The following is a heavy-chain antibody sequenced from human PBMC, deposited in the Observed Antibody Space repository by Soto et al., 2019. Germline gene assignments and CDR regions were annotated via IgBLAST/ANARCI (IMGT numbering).Heavy chain of an antibody. J-gene: IGHJ5*02. CDR3: AMLDLGYCSGGSCYGGWFDP. V-gene: IGHV4-4*02. CDR1: GGSISSSNW. CDR2: IYHSGST. Sequence: LSLTCAVSGGSISSSNWWSWVRQPPGKGLEWIGEIYHSGSTNYNPSLKSRVTISVDKSKNQFSLKLSSVTAADTAVYYCAMLDLGYCSGGSCYGGWFDPWGQGTLVTVSS. D-gene: IGHD2-15*01.